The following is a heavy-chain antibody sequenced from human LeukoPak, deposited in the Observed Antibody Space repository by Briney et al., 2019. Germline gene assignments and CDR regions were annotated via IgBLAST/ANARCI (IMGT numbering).Heavy chain of an antibody. J-gene: IGHJ4*02. Sequence: SETLSLTCTVSGDSISISTYYWCWVRQSPGKGLEWIGSIYYSGNTYYNASLKSQVSISIDTSKNWFSLKLTSVTAADTAVYYCARQTGSGLFILPGGQGTLVTVSS. D-gene: IGHD3/OR15-3a*01. CDR3: ARQTGSGLFILP. CDR1: GDSISISTYY. CDR2: IYYSGNT. V-gene: IGHV4-39*01.